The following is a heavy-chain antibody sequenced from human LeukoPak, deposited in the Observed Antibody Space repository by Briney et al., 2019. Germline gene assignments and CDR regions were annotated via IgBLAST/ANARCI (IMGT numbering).Heavy chain of an antibody. J-gene: IGHJ6*03. V-gene: IGHV4-38-2*01. CDR2: IYHSGNT. CDR1: GYSITSRYF. Sequence: PSETLSLTCAVSGYSITSRYFWGWIRQPPGKGLEWIGNIYHSGNTYYNPSLKSRVTISVDTSKNQFSLKLRSVTAADTAVYYCARGNYSYYYMDVWGKGTTVTVSS. CDR3: ARGNYSYYYMDV.